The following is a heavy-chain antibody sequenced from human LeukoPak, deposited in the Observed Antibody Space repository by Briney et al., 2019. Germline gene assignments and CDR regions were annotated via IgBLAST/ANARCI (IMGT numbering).Heavy chain of an antibody. D-gene: IGHD6-6*01. J-gene: IGHJ4*02. CDR1: RYTFTSYG. Sequence: ASVKVSCKASRYTFTSYGISWVRQAPGQGLEWMGWISTYIGNTNYAQKLQGRVTMTTDTSTSTAYMELRSLRSDDTAVYYCARGGIAARPDPRYYFDYWGQGTLVTVSS. V-gene: IGHV1-18*01. CDR3: ARGGIAARPDPRYYFDY. CDR2: ISTYIGNT.